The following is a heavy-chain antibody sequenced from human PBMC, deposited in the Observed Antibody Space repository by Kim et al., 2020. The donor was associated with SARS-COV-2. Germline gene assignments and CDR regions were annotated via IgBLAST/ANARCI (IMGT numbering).Heavy chain of an antibody. D-gene: IGHD1-7*01. CDR1: GGSISSYY. Sequence: SETLSLTCTVSGGSISSYYWSWIRQPPGKGLEWIGYIYYSGSTNYNPSLKSRVTISVDTSKNQFSLKLSSVTAADTAVYYCARGSNNWNYFVANWFDPWGQGTLVTVSS. CDR2: IYYSGST. CDR3: ARGSNNWNYFVANWFDP. J-gene: IGHJ5*02. V-gene: IGHV4-59*13.